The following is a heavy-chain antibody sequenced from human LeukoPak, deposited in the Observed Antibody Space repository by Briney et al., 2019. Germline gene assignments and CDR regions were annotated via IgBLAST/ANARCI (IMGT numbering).Heavy chain of an antibody. CDR1: GYTFTSYY. V-gene: IGHV1-46*01. CDR3: ATLSYYGGNSQPMPYGGDI. J-gene: IGHJ3*02. CDR2: INPSGGST. D-gene: IGHD4-23*01. Sequence: GASVKVSCKASGYTFTSYYMHWVRQAPGQGLEWMGIINPSGGSTSYAQKFQGRVTMTRDTSTSTVYMELSSLRSEDTAVYYCATLSYYGGNSQPMPYGGDIWGQETMVTVSS.